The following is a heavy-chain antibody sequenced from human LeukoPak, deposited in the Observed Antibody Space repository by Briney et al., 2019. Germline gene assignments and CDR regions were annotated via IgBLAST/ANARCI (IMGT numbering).Heavy chain of an antibody. D-gene: IGHD2-15*01. CDR2: ISYDGSNR. J-gene: IGHJ4*02. V-gene: IGHV3-30-3*01. CDR1: GFTFSSYA. Sequence: PGRSLSLSCAASGFTFSSYAMHWVRQAPGKGLEWVAVISYDGSNRYYADSVKGRFTISRDNSKNTLYLQMNSLRAEDTAVYYCARDRDCSGGSCYSTLFDYWGQGTLVTVSS. CDR3: ARDRDCSGGSCYSTLFDY.